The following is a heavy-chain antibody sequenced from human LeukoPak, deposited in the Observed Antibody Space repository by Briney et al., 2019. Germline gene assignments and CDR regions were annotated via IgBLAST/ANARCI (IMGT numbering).Heavy chain of an antibody. D-gene: IGHD3-9*01. CDR1: GFTFSSCG. Sequence: GRSLRLSCAASGFTFSSCGMHWVRQAPGKGLEWVAVIWYDGSNKYYADSVKGRFTISRDNSKNTLYLQMNSLRAEDTAVYYCAKGILTGRNKPEIYYYYMDVWGKGTTVTVSS. CDR2: IWYDGSNK. V-gene: IGHV3-33*06. J-gene: IGHJ6*03. CDR3: AKGILTGRNKPEIYYYYMDV.